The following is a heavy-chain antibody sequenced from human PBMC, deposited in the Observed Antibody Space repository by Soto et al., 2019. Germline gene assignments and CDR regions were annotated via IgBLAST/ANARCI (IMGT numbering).Heavy chain of an antibody. V-gene: IGHV1-69*13. CDR1: GGTFSSYA. CDR2: IIPIFGTA. D-gene: IGHD6-13*01. Sequence: ASVKVSCEASGGTFSSYAISWVRQARGQGLEWMGGIIPIFGTANYAQKFQGRVTITADESTSTAYMELSSLRSEDTAVYYCARGKSAAGTGTAFDYWGQGTLVTVSS. J-gene: IGHJ4*02. CDR3: ARGKSAAGTGTAFDY.